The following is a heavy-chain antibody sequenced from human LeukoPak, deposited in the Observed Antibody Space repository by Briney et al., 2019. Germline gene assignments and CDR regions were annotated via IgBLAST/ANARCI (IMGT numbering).Heavy chain of an antibody. CDR2: ISSSSSYI. V-gene: IGHV3-21*01. CDR3: ARARGSGYSPSGDY. D-gene: IGHD3-22*01. CDR1: GFTFSSYS. J-gene: IGHJ4*02. Sequence: GGSLRLSCAASGFTFSSYSMNWVRQAPGEGLEWVSSISSSSSYIYYADSVKGRFTISRDNAKNSLYLQMNSLRAEDTAVYYCARARGSGYSPSGDYWGQGTLVTVSS.